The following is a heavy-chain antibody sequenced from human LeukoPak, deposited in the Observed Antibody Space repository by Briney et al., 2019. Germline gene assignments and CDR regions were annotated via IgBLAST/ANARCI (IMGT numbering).Heavy chain of an antibody. CDR1: GYTFTSYY. V-gene: IGHV1-46*01. J-gene: IGHJ6*02. D-gene: IGHD2-15*01. CDR3: AHLAQYCSGGSCYSNYYYYGMDV. Sequence: ASVKVSCKASGYTFTSYYMHWVRQAPGQGLEWMGIINPSGGSTSYAQKFQGRVTMTRDTSTSTVYMELSSLRSEDTAVYYCAHLAQYCSGGSCYSNYYYYGMDVWGQGTTVTVSS. CDR2: INPSGGST.